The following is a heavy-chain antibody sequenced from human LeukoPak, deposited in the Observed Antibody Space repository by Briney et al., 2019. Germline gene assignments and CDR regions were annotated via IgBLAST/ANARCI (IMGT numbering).Heavy chain of an antibody. J-gene: IGHJ4*02. CDR3: ARETSSGYSSSWYRKAGSLDY. Sequence: GGSLRLSCAASGFTFSSYSMNWVRQAPGKGLEWVSSISSSSSYIYYADSVKGRFTISRDNAKNSLYLQMNSLRAEDTAVYYCARETSSGYSSSWYRKAGSLDYWGQGTLVTVSS. CDR1: GFTFSSYS. D-gene: IGHD6-13*01. V-gene: IGHV3-21*01. CDR2: ISSSSSYI.